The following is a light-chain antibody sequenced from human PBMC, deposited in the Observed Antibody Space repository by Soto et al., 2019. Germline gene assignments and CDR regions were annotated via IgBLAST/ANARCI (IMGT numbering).Light chain of an antibody. J-gene: IGKJ4*01. CDR3: QQLSTYPLT. CDR1: QTINNW. Sequence: DIQMTQSPSTLSASVGDRVTLTCRASQTINNWLAWYQQKPGKAPKLLIYKASSLESGVPSRFSGSGSGTDFTLTISSPQPEDFATYYCQQLSTYPLTFGGGTKVDIK. CDR2: KAS. V-gene: IGKV1-5*03.